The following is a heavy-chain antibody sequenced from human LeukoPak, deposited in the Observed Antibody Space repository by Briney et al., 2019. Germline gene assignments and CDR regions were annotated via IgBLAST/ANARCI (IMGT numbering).Heavy chain of an antibody. V-gene: IGHV1-69*05. J-gene: IGHJ6*03. D-gene: IGHD2-21*01. CDR1: GYTFTSYG. CDR2: IIPIFGTA. Sequence: GASVKVSCKASGYTFTSYGISWVRQAPGQGLEWMGGIIPIFGTANYAQKFQGRVTITTDESTSTAYMELSSLRSEDTAVYHCAVLLDYMDVWGKGTTVTVSS. CDR3: AVLLDYMDV.